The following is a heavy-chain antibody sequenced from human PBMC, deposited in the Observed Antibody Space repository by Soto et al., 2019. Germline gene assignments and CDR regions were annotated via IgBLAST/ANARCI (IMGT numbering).Heavy chain of an antibody. D-gene: IGHD2-8*01. V-gene: IGHV3-23*01. CDR3: AKRSSIVLMVYGGMDV. J-gene: IGHJ6*02. CDR2: ISGSGGST. Sequence: GGSLRLSCAASGFTFSSYAMSWVRQAPGKGLEWVSAISGSGGSTYYADSVKGRFTISRDNSKNTLYLQMNSLRAEDTAVYYCAKRSSIVLMVYGGMDVWGQGTTVTVSS. CDR1: GFTFSSYA.